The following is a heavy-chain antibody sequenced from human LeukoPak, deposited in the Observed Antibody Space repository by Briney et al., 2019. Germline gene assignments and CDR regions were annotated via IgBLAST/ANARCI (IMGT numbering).Heavy chain of an antibody. V-gene: IGHV3-30*18. CDR2: ISYDGSNK. J-gene: IGHJ4*02. CDR3: AKDRDHIYYFDY. D-gene: IGHD2-21*01. Sequence: GRSLRLSCAASGFTFSSYGMHWVRQAPGKGLEWVAVISYDGSNKYYTDSVKGRFTISRDNSKNTLYLQMNSLRAEDTAVYYCAKDRDHIYYFDYWGQGTLVTVSS. CDR1: GFTFSSYG.